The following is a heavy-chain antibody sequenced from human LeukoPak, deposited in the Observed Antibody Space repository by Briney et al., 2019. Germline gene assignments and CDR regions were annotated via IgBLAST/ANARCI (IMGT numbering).Heavy chain of an antibody. J-gene: IGHJ3*02. Sequence: PGGSLRLSCTPSGFSFSSYVMSWVRQAPGKGLEWVSGISWNSGSIGYADSVKGRFTISRDNAKNSLYLQMNSLRAEDTALYYCAKDTRYDQGVGAFDIWGQGTMVTVSS. CDR1: GFSFSSYV. CDR3: AKDTRYDQGVGAFDI. D-gene: IGHD1-14*01. CDR2: ISWNSGSI. V-gene: IGHV3-9*01.